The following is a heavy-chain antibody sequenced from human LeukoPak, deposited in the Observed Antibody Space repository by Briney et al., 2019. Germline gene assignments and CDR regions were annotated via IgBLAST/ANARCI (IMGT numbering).Heavy chain of an antibody. CDR1: GYSFTSYW. Sequence: GESLKISCKGSGYSFTSYWIGWVRHMPGKGLEWMGIIYPGDFDTRYSPSFQGQVTISADKSISTAYLQWSSLKASDTAMYYCARHLGATAGDFDYWGQGTLVTVSS. V-gene: IGHV5-51*01. CDR3: ARHLGATAGDFDY. D-gene: IGHD5-12*01. J-gene: IGHJ4*02. CDR2: IYPGDFDT.